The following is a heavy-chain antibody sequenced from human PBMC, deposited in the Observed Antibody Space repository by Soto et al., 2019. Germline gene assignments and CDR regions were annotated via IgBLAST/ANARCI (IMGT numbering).Heavy chain of an antibody. D-gene: IGHD4-17*01. Sequence: QITLKESGPTLVKPTQTLTLTCTFSGFSLRNSGVGVGWIRQPPGKALEWLALMYWDDDKRYSPSLKSRLTITKDTSTNQVVLTMTNMDPVDTATYYCAHLTTGGFYFDYWGQGTLVTVSS. CDR3: AHLTTGGFYFDY. CDR2: MYWDDDK. CDR1: GFSLRNSGVG. V-gene: IGHV2-5*02. J-gene: IGHJ4*02.